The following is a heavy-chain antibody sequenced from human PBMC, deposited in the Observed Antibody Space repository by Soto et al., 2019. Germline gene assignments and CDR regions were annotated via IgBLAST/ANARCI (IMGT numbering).Heavy chain of an antibody. D-gene: IGHD6-6*01. CDR3: ARGMSIAAQTSGYYYYGMDV. CDR1: GFTFSRYA. J-gene: IGHJ6*02. V-gene: IGHV3-30-3*01. CDR2: ISYDGSNK. Sequence: SLRLSCAASGFTFSRYAMHWVRQAPGKGLEWVAVISYDGSNKYYADSVKGRFTISRDNSKNTLYLQMNSLRAEDTAVYYCARGMSIAAQTSGYYYYGMDVWGQGTTVTVSS.